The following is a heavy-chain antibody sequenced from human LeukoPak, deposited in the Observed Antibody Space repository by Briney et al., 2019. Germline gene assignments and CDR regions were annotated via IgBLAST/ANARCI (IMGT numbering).Heavy chain of an antibody. CDR2: IYYSGST. CDR3: ARESSSPPDD. Sequence: SETLSLTCTVSGGSISSSSYYWGWIRQPPGKGLEWIGSIYYSGSTYYNPSLKSRVTISVGTSKNQFSLKLSSVTAADTAVYYCARESSSPPDDWGQGTLVTVSS. CDR1: GGSISSSSYY. J-gene: IGHJ4*02. D-gene: IGHD6-13*01. V-gene: IGHV4-39*07.